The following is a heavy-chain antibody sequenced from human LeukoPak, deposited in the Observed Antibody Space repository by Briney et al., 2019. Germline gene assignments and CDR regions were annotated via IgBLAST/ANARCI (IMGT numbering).Heavy chain of an antibody. J-gene: IGHJ3*02. V-gene: IGHV2-5*02. D-gene: IGHD1-1*01. Sequence: SGPTLVKPTQTLTLTCTFSGFSLSTSGVGVGWIRQPPGKALEWLALIYWDDDKRYSPSLRSSLTITKDTSKNQVVLTMSNMDPVDTATYYCAHKNGRGGGFDIWGQGTMVTVSS. CDR1: GFSLSTSGVG. CDR2: IYWDDDK. CDR3: AHKNGRGGGFDI.